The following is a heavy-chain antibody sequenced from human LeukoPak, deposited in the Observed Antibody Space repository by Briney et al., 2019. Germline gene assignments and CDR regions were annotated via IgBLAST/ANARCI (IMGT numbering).Heavy chain of an antibody. CDR1: GFTFSSYA. Sequence: GGSLRLSCAASGFTFSSYAMFWFRQAPGKGLEWVAVISNDGRTKSYADSVKGRFTISRDNSKTTLYLQMNSLRAEDTAVYYCARDASFATYAFDIWGQGTMVTVSS. D-gene: IGHD3-3*01. V-gene: IGHV3-30-3*01. CDR2: ISNDGRTK. CDR3: ARDASFATYAFDI. J-gene: IGHJ3*02.